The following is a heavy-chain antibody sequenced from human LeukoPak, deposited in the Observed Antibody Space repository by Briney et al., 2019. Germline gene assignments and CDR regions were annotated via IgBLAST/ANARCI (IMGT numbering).Heavy chain of an antibody. Sequence: SETLSLTYTVSGGSISSYYWSWIRQPPGKGLEWIGYIYYSGSTNYNPSLKSRVTISVDTSKNQFSLKLSSVTAADTAVYYCARSPGVYYYYGTDVWGQGTTVTVSS. V-gene: IGHV4-59*01. J-gene: IGHJ6*02. CDR3: ARSPGVYYYYGTDV. CDR1: GGSISSYY. CDR2: IYYSGST.